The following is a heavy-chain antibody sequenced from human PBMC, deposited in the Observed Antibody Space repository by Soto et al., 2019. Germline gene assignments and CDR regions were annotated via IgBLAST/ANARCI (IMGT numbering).Heavy chain of an antibody. J-gene: IGHJ6*02. CDR2: VSGSGGST. Sequence: EVPLLESGGGLVQPGGSLRLSCAGSGFIFTNYGMSWVRQAPGKGLEWVSAVSGSGGSTYYADSVKGRFTISRDNSKNMLHLQMNSLRAEDTAVYYCAKREYSSGPTGYYYGMDVWGQGTTVTVSS. D-gene: IGHD6-19*01. CDR1: GFIFTNYG. CDR3: AKREYSSGPTGYYYGMDV. V-gene: IGHV3-23*01.